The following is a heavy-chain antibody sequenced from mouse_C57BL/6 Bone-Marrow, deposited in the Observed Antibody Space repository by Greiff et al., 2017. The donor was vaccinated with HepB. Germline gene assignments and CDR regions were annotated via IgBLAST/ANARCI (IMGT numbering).Heavy chain of an antibody. Sequence: VQLQESGPGLVAPSQCLSITCTVSGFSFTSYGVHWVRQPPGKGLEWLVVIWSDGSTTYNSALKSRLSIIKDNSKSQVFLKMNSLQTDDTARYYCARHGHYGNPSAMDDWGQGTSVTVSS. CDR3: ARHGHYGNPSAMDD. V-gene: IGHV2-6-1*01. J-gene: IGHJ4*01. D-gene: IGHD2-1*01. CDR1: GFSFTSYG. CDR2: IWSDGST.